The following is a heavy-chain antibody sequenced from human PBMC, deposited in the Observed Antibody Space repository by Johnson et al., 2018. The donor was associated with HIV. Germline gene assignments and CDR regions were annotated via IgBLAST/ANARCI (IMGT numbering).Heavy chain of an antibody. CDR3: VKGSKFGGTPDAFAI. J-gene: IGHJ3*02. CDR1: GFNFDDYA. CDR2: IRWNSETT. V-gene: IGHV3-9*01. D-gene: IGHD2-15*01. Sequence: VQLVESGGGLVQPGRSLRLSCAASGFNFDDYAMHWVRQPPGKGLEWVSGIRWNSETTHYADSVKGRFIISRDNAKNSLYLQMDSLRPEDTAFYYCVKGSKFGGTPDAFAIWGQGTMVTVSS.